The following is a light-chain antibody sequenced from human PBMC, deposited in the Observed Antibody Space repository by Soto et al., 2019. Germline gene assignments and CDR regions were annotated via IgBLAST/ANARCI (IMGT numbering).Light chain of an antibody. CDR3: QQSYSTPLT. Sequence: DIQMTQSPSSLSASVGGRVTITCRASQSISTHLSWYQHQPGKAPNLLIYAASAVQSGVPSRFSGSGSGTDFTLTISSLQPEDFATYYCQQSYSTPLTFGGGTKVEI. J-gene: IGKJ4*01. CDR1: QSISTH. CDR2: AAS. V-gene: IGKV1-39*01.